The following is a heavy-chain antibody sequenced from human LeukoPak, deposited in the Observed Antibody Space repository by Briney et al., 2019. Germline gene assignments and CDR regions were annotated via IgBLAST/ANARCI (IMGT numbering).Heavy chain of an antibody. D-gene: IGHD4-11*01. CDR1: GGTFSTYA. V-gene: IGHV1-2*02. J-gene: IGHJ4*02. CDR3: ARWMTTVITPDY. CDR2: INPNSGGT. Sequence: GASVKVSCKTSGGTFSTYAISWVRQAPGQGLEWMGWINPNSGGTNYAQKFQGRVTMTRDTSISTAYMELSRLRSDDTAVYYRARWMTTVITPDYWGQGTLVTVSS.